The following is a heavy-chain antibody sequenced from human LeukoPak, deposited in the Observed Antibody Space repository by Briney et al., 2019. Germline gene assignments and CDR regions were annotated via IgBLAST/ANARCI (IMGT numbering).Heavy chain of an antibody. CDR1: GGSISSGSYY. CDR3: ARGGYDILTGYYISDY. J-gene: IGHJ4*02. V-gene: IGHV4-61*02. CDR2: IYTSGST. Sequence: SETLSLTCTVSGGSISSGSYYWSWIRQPAGKGLEWIGRIYTSGSTNYNPSLKSRVTISVDTSKNQFSLKLSSVAAADTAVYYCARGGYDILTGYYISDYWGQGTQVTVSS. D-gene: IGHD3-9*01.